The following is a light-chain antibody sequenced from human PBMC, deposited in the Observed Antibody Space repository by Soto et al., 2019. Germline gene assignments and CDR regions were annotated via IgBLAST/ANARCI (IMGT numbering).Light chain of an antibody. CDR3: QQYENLPT. CDR2: DAS. V-gene: IGKV1-33*01. CDR1: QNINNY. J-gene: IGKJ5*01. Sequence: DIQMTQSPSSLSASVGDRVTITCQASQNINNYLNWYQQKPGRTPKLLIYDASNLEAGVPSRFRGSGSGTDFTFTISRLQPEDIATYYCQQYENLPTFGQGTRLEIK.